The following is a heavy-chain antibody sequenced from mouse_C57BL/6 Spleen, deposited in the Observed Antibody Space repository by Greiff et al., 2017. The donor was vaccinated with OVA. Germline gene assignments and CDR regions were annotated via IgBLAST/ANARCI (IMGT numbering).Heavy chain of an antibody. D-gene: IGHD2-1*01. CDR2: INPNNGGT. V-gene: IGHV1-18*01. Sequence: EVKLMESGPELVKPGASVKIPCKASGYTFTDYNMDWVKQSHGKSLEWIGDINPNNGGTIYNQKFKGKATLTVDKSSSTAYMELRSLTSEDTAVYYCARSGLPYYAMDYWGQGTSVTVSS. J-gene: IGHJ4*01. CDR1: GYTFTDYN. CDR3: ARSGLPYYAMDY.